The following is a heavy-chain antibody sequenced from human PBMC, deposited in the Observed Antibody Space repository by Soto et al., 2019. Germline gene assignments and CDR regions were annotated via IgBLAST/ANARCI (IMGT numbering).Heavy chain of an antibody. CDR3: AKDLSGYSSGWSIGYYYYGMDV. CDR2: ISGSGGST. Sequence: GGSLRLSCAASGFTFSSYAMSWVRQAPGKGLEWVSAISGSGGSTYYADSVKGRFTISRDNSKNTLYLQMNSLRAEDTAVYYCAKDLSGYSSGWSIGYYYYGMDVWGQGTTVTVSS. J-gene: IGHJ6*02. V-gene: IGHV3-23*01. D-gene: IGHD6-19*01. CDR1: GFTFSSYA.